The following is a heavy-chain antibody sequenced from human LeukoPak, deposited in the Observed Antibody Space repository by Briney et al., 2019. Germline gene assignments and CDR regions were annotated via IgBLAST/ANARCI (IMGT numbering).Heavy chain of an antibody. D-gene: IGHD4-17*01. CDR2: ITGGGRT. J-gene: IGHJ3*01. CDR1: GFTFNNYA. CDR3: ARDPNGDYIGAFDF. Sequence: GGSLRLSCAASGFTFNNYAVMWVRQAQGQGLEWVSAITGGGRTYYADSVKGRFTISRDNSKNTLYLQMNRLRAEDTARYFCARDPNGDYIGAFDFLGQGTVVTVSS. V-gene: IGHV3-23*01.